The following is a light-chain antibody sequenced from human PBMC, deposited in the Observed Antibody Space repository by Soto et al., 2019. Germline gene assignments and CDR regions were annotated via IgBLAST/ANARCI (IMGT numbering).Light chain of an antibody. V-gene: IGKV3-15*01. CDR3: QQYKNWPPVT. CDR2: AAS. J-gene: IGKJ4*01. CDR1: QSVSRN. Sequence: ETVLTQSPATLSVSPGERATLSCRASQSVSRNLAWYQQKPGQPPRLLIHAASTRATGVPARFSGSGSGTEFTLTISSLQSEDFAVYYCQQYKNWPPVTFGGGTRV.